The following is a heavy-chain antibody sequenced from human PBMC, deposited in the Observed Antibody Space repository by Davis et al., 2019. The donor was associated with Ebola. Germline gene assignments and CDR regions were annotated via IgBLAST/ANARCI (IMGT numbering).Heavy chain of an antibody. D-gene: IGHD5-18*01. CDR1: GYLFPSYW. Sequence: GESLKISCKGSGYLFPSYWISWVRQMPGKGLEWMGRIDPSDSYTNYSPSFQGHVTISADKSISTAYLQWSSLKASDTAMYYCARQYSYGPASFDYWGQGTLGTVSS. CDR3: ARQYSYGPASFDY. J-gene: IGHJ4*02. CDR2: IDPSDSYT. V-gene: IGHV5-10-1*01.